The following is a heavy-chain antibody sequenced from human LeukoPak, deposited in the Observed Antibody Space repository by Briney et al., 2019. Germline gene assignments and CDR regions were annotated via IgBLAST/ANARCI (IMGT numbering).Heavy chain of an antibody. CDR2: ISSSSSTI. J-gene: IGHJ4*02. V-gene: IGHV3-48*01. CDR3: ARTCSSTSCSSGY. D-gene: IGHD2-2*01. Sequence: VSYISSSSSTIYYADSVKGRFTISRDNAKNSLYLQMNSLRAEDTAVYYCARTCSSTSCSSGYWGQGTLVTVSS.